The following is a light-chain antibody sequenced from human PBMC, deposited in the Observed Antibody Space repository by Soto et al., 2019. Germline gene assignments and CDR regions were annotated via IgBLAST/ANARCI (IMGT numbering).Light chain of an antibody. Sequence: DIQMTQSPSSLSASVGDRVTITCRASQGINNYLAWFQQKPGEAPKSLIYAASTLQSGVPSKFRGSGTGKDFTLTISNLQAEDFATYYCQKYNSYPLTFGQGTKPEIK. J-gene: IGKJ2*01. CDR1: QGINNY. V-gene: IGKV1-16*02. CDR2: AAS. CDR3: QKYNSYPLT.